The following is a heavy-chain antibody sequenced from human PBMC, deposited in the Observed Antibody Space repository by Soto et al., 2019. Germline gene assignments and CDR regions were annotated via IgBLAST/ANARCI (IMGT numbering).Heavy chain of an antibody. D-gene: IGHD1-1*01. CDR2: ISAHNGNT. J-gene: IGHJ4*02. V-gene: IGHV1-18*01. CDR1: GYDFTTYG. Sequence: QVHLVQSGAEVKKPGSSVKVSCKGSGYDFTTYGITWVRQAPGQGLEWMAWISAHNGNTDYAQKLQGRVTVTRDTSTSTAYMELRSLRSDDTAMYYGARVRYGDYCGPGALVTVSS. CDR3: ARVRYGDY.